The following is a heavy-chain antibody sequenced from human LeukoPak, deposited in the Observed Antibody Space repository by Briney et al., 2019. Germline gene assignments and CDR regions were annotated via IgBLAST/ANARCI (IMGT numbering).Heavy chain of an antibody. J-gene: IGHJ4*02. CDR3: ARKSVWGSYSV. CDR1: GYTFTGYY. V-gene: IGHV1-3*01. Sequence: AASVKVSCKASGYTFTGYYMHWVRQAPGQRLEWMGWINAGNGNTKYSQKFQGRVTITRDTSASTAYMELSSLRSEDTAVYYCARKSVWGSYSVWGQGTLVTVSS. D-gene: IGHD3-16*01. CDR2: INAGNGNT.